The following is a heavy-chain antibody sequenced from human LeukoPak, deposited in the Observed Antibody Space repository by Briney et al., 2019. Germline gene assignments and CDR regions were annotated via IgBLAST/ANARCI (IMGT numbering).Heavy chain of an antibody. CDR3: AVAHYDSSGYYSADAFDI. Sequence: GGSLRLSCAASGFTVSSNYMSWVRQAPGKGLEWVSVIYSGGSTYYADSVKGRFTISRDNSKNTLYLQMNSLRAEDTAVYYCAVAHYDSSGYYSADAFDIWGQGTMVTVSS. J-gene: IGHJ3*02. CDR1: GFTVSSNY. CDR2: IYSGGST. V-gene: IGHV3-66*01. D-gene: IGHD3-22*01.